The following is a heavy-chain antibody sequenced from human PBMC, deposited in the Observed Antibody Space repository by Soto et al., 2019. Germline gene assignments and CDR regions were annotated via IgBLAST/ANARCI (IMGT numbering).Heavy chain of an antibody. CDR2: ISGSGGST. Sequence: LRLSCAASGFTFSSYAMSWVRQAPGKGLEWVSAISGSGGSTYYADSVKGRFTISRDNSKNTLYLQMNSLRAEDTAVYYRAKAQYYDSSGPFDYWGQGTLVTVSS. V-gene: IGHV3-23*01. J-gene: IGHJ4*02. CDR3: AKAQYYDSSGPFDY. D-gene: IGHD3-22*01. CDR1: GFTFSSYA.